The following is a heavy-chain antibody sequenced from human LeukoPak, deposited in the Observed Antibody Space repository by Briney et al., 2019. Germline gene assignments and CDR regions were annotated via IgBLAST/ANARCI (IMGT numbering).Heavy chain of an antibody. Sequence: GGSLRLSCAASGFTFSSYAMSWVRQAPGKGLEWVSAIYGDGSTYYADSVKGRFTISRDNSKNTLYLQMNSLRAEDTAVYYCARGSKMNVYYFDYWGQGTLVTVSS. D-gene: IGHD4-11*01. CDR2: IYGDGST. V-gene: IGHV3-53*01. CDR1: GFTFSSYA. CDR3: ARGSKMNVYYFDY. J-gene: IGHJ4*02.